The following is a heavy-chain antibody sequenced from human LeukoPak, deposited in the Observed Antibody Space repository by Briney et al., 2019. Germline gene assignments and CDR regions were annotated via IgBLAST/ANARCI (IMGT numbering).Heavy chain of an antibody. Sequence: ASVKVSRKASGYTFIAYYMHWVRQAPGQGLEWMGWINPNNGATNYARKFQGRATISRDTSIATAYMELTSLISDDTAVYYCASEAFCAGGGCFLRRVASWGPGTLVTVSS. V-gene: IGHV1-2*02. D-gene: IGHD2-8*02. J-gene: IGHJ4*02. CDR3: ASEAFCAGGGCFLRRVAS. CDR2: INPNNGAT. CDR1: GYTFIAYY.